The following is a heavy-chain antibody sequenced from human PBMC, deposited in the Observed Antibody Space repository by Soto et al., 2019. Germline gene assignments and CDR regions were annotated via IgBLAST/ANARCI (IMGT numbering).Heavy chain of an antibody. V-gene: IGHV1-46*01. J-gene: IGHJ6*02. CDR1: GYSFTRYY. CDR2: IEPIVGIT. Sequence: SVEVSWKASGYSFTRYYMHWLRQCPLQVLEWMGVIEPIVGITSYAQKFQGRVTVTRDTSTSTVYMELSSLRSEDTAVYYCARNKYYYDSSGYYYVSSDTRQNHYYYGMDVWGQGTTVTVSS. D-gene: IGHD3-22*01. CDR3: ARNKYYYDSSGYYYVSSDTRQNHYYYGMDV.